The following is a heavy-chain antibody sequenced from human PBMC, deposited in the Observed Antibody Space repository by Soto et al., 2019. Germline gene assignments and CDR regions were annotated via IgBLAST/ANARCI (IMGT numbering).Heavy chain of an antibody. Sequence: GGSLRLSCAASGFTVSSNYMSWVRQAPGKGLEWVSVIYSGGSTYYADYVKGRLTISRDNSKNTLYLQMNSLRAEDTAVYYCARSCSGGSCCRGSNCYYYGMDVWGQGTTVTVSS. D-gene: IGHD2-15*01. CDR2: IYSGGST. CDR1: GFTVSSNY. CDR3: ARSCSGGSCCRGSNCYYYGMDV. J-gene: IGHJ6*02. V-gene: IGHV3-66*01.